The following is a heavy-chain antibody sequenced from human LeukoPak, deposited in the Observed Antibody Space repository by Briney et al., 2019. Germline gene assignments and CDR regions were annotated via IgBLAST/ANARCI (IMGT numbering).Heavy chain of an antibody. J-gene: IGHJ4*02. Sequence: GRSLRLSCTASGFTFSNYALSWFRQAPGKGLEWVAFIRSKTYRGTTEYAASVKGRFTISRDDSKSIAYLQMNSLKTEDTAVYYCARANSFDSSGYYFDYWGQGALVTVSS. V-gene: IGHV3-49*03. CDR3: ARANSFDSSGYYFDY. D-gene: IGHD3-22*01. CDR2: IRSKTYRGTT. CDR1: GFTFSNYA.